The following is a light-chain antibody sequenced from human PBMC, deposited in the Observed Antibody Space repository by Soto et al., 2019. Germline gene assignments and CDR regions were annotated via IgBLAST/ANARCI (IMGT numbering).Light chain of an antibody. CDR1: QSVTSY. CDR2: DAS. V-gene: IGKV3-11*01. J-gene: IGKJ2*02. Sequence: ETVLTQYPVTPSLSPGERVTLSCWASQSVTSYLAWYHHKPGQPPRLLIYDASNRATGIPARFSGSGFGTDFTLTISSLQPEDLAVYYCQQRSNWPGTFGQGPRWIS. CDR3: QQRSNWPGT.